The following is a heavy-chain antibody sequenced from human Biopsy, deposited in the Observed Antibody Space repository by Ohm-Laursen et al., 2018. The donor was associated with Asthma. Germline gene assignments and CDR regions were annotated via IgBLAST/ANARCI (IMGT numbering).Heavy chain of an antibody. V-gene: IGHV1-18*01. CDR3: ARAVDYSHYYGIDV. Sequence: GASVKVSCKASGYTFNSAGITWVRQAPGQGLEWMEWISVYNGNTKVAQKLQDRVTMITGTSTSTAYMELRSLRSDDTAVYFCARAVDYSHYYGIDVWGQGTTVTVS. D-gene: IGHD3-10*01. CDR2: ISVYNGNT. J-gene: IGHJ6*02. CDR1: GYTFNSAG.